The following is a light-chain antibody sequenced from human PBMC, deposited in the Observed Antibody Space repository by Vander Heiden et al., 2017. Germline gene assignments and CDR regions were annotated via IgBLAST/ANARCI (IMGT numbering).Light chain of an antibody. CDR1: QSLVHSDGNTY. J-gene: IGKJ4*02. Sequence: DIVLTQTLLSSPVTLGQPASISCRSSQSLVHSDGNTYLSWLQQRPGQPPRLLIYKISNRFSGVPDRFSGSGEGTDFTLKISSWEAEDVGFYYCMHPPQFPQCTFGGGTKVEIK. V-gene: IGKV2-24*01. CDR3: MHPPQFPQCT. CDR2: KIS.